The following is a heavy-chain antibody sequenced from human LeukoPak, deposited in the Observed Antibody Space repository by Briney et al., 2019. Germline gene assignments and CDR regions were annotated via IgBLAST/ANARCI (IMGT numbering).Heavy chain of an antibody. CDR2: IKEDGGQK. CDR1: GLNISNYW. CDR3: ARVSTHYDLDFFDF. J-gene: IGHJ4*02. Sequence: PGGSLRHSCAASGLNISNYWMTWVRQAPGKGLQWVANIKEDGGQKYYVDSVKGRFTISRDNPKNSLYLHLSRLRAEDTAVFFCARVSTHYDLDFFDFWGQGTLLTVSS. D-gene: IGHD5-12*01. V-gene: IGHV3-7*04.